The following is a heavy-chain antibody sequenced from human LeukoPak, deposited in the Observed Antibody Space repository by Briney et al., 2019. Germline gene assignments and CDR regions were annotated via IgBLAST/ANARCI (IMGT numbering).Heavy chain of an antibody. J-gene: IGHJ4*02. Sequence: GGSLRLSCAASGFTFGSYWMSWVRQAPGKGLEWVANIKQDGSEKYYVDSVKGRFTISRDNAKNSLYLQMNSLRAEDTAVYYCARVSRITDFDYWGQGTLVTVSS. CDR1: GFTFGSYW. CDR3: ARVSRITDFDY. CDR2: IKQDGSEK. V-gene: IGHV3-7*01. D-gene: IGHD2/OR15-2a*01.